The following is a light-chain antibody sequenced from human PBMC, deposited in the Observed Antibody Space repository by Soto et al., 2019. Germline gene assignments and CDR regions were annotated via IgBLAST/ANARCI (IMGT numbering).Light chain of an antibody. V-gene: IGKV3-20*01. Sequence: EIVLTQSPGTLSLSPGERVTLSCRASQSVSSNYLAWYQQKPGQAPRLLIYSASSRATGIPDSFSGSGSGTEFTLTINRLEPEDFVVYYCQQYGGSPRVTFGGGTKVEIK. CDR3: QQYGGSPRVT. CDR2: SAS. J-gene: IGKJ4*01. CDR1: QSVSSNY.